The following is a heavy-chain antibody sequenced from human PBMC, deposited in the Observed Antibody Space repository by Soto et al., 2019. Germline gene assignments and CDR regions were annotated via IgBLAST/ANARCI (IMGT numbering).Heavy chain of an antibody. CDR2: ISYDGSNK. J-gene: IGHJ4*02. CDR1: GFTFSSYG. V-gene: IGHV3-30*18. Sequence: PGGSLRLSSAASGFTFSSYGMHWVRQAPGKGLEWVAVISYDGSNKYHADSVKGRFTISRDNSKNTLYLQMNSLRAEDTAVYYCAKDWPEGYWGQGTLVTVSS. CDR3: AKDWPEGY.